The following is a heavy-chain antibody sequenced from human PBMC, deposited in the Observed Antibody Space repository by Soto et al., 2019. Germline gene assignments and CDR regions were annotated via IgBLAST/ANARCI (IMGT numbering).Heavy chain of an antibody. CDR3: ARPRYDGSGTPLDY. Sequence: PGGSLRLSCAASGFTFSSYWMHWVRQAPGKGLVWVSRINGDGSTTTYADSVKGRFIISRDNAKNMLYLQMNSLTAQDTAVYYCARPRYDGSGTPLDYWGQGTLVTVSS. CDR2: INGDGSTT. V-gene: IGHV3-74*01. D-gene: IGHD3-22*01. CDR1: GFTFSSYW. J-gene: IGHJ4*02.